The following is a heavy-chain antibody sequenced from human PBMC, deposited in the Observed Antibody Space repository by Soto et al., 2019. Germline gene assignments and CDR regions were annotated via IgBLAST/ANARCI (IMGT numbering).Heavy chain of an antibody. CDR1: GFTFLSFT. D-gene: IGHD6-13*01. Sequence: WGSLRLSCAASGFTFLSFTMNWVGHSPFKGLEWVSTISSNSAYIYYTDALRGRFTISRDNAKNSLHLQMNSLRAEDTAVYYCTRDASRDSSARGWFDPWGPGTQVTVSS. J-gene: IGHJ5*02. CDR2: ISSNSAYI. CDR3: TRDASRDSSARGWFDP. V-gene: IGHV3-21*01.